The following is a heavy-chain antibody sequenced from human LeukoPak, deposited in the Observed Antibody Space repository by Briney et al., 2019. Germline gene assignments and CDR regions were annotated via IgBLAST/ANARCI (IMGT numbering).Heavy chain of an antibody. J-gene: IGHJ4*02. CDR3: ARDSMVRGDRVDY. CDR2: ISSSSSYI. Sequence: GGSLRLSCAASGFTFSSYAMSWVRQAPGKGLEWVSSISSSSSYIYYADSVKGRFTISRDNAKNSLYLQMNSLRAEDTAVYYCARDSMVRGDRVDYWGQGTLVTVSS. CDR1: GFTFSSYA. V-gene: IGHV3-21*01. D-gene: IGHD3-10*01.